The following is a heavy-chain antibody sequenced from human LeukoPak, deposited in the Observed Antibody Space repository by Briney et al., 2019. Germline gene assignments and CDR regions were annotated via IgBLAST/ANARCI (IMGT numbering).Heavy chain of an antibody. CDR3: ARALLRYCSGTSCYWFDP. CDR1: GGTFISYV. D-gene: IGHD2-2*01. V-gene: IGHV1-69*13. J-gene: IGHJ5*02. Sequence: GASVKVSCQASGGTFISYVISWVRQAPGKGLEWMGGIIPIFGTANYAQKFQGRVTITADESTSTAYMELSSLRSEDTAVYYCARALLRYCSGTSCYWFDPWGQGTLVTVSS. CDR2: IIPIFGTA.